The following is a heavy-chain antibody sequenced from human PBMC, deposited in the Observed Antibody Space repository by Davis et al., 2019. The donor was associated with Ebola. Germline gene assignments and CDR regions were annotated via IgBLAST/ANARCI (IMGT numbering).Heavy chain of an antibody. V-gene: IGHV1-69*05. CDR1: GGTFSSYT. CDR3: ARGGISMMVVPRDYYYGMDV. Sequence: AASVKVSCKASGGTFSSYTISWVRQAPGQGLEWMGGIIPIFGTANYAQKFQGRVTMTRDTSISTAYMDLTRLTSDDTAVYYCARGGISMMVVPRDYYYGMDVWGQGTTVTVSS. CDR2: IIPIFGTA. D-gene: IGHD3-22*01. J-gene: IGHJ6*02.